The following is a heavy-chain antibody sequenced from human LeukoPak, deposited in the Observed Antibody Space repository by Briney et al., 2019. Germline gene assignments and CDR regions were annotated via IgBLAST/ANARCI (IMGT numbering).Heavy chain of an antibody. CDR2: ISGSGGST. CDR1: GFTFSSYA. CDR3: AKDLGNGYDLDYYNYYGMDV. Sequence: PGGSLRLSCAASGFTFSSYAMSWVRQAPGKGLEWVSAISGSGGSTYYADSVKGRFTISRDNSKNTLYLQMNSLRAEDTAVYYCAKDLGNGYDLDYYNYYGMDVWGQGTTVTVSS. D-gene: IGHD5-12*01. V-gene: IGHV3-23*01. J-gene: IGHJ6*02.